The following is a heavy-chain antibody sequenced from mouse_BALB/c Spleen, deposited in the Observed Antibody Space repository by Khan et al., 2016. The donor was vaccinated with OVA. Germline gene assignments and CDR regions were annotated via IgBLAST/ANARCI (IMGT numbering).Heavy chain of an antibody. Sequence: EVQLVESGGDLVKPEGSLKLSCAASGFTFSTYGMSWVRQTPDKRLEWVATISSGGSYTYYPDSVQGRFIISRDNAKNTLYLHMSSLKSEDTAMFYCARLAYYYGSRGFAYWGQGTLVTVSA. D-gene: IGHD1-1*01. CDR2: ISSGGSYT. CDR1: GFTFSTYG. J-gene: IGHJ3*01. V-gene: IGHV5-6*01. CDR3: ARLAYYYGSRGFAY.